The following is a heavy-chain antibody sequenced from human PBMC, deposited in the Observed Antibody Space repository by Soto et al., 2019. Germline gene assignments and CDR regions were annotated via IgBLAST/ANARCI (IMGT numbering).Heavy chain of an antibody. Sequence: GESLKISCKGSGYSFTSYWIGWVRQMPGKGLEWMGIIYPGDSDTRYSPSFQGQVTISADKSISTAYLQWSSLKASDTAMYYCARHSKAAADDYYYYGMDVWGQGTTVPVSS. J-gene: IGHJ6*02. CDR1: GYSFTSYW. V-gene: IGHV5-51*01. CDR3: ARHSKAAADDYYYYGMDV. CDR2: IYPGDSDT. D-gene: IGHD6-13*01.